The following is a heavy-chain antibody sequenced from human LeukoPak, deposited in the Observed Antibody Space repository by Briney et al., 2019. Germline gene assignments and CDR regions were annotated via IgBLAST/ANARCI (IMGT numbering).Heavy chain of an antibody. D-gene: IGHD4-23*01. V-gene: IGHV3-7*03. CDR1: GFTLSTSW. CDR2: IKQDGSEK. J-gene: IGHJ4*02. Sequence: GGSLRLSCAASGFTLSTSWMHWVRQAPGKGLEWVANIKQDGSEKYYADSVRGRFTISRDNAKNSLYLQMSSLRAEDTAVYYCARGFGGNSECWGQGTLVTVSS. CDR3: ARGFGGNSEC.